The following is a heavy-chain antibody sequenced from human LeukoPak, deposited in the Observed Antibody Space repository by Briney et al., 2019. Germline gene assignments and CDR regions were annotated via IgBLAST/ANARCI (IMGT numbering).Heavy chain of an antibody. CDR1: GFSLCSFT. D-gene: IGHD2-8*02. J-gene: IGHJ5*02. CDR3: ARAAAETGAFRDNWFDP. V-gene: IGHV3-21*01. Sequence: GGSLRLSCAASGFSLCSFTMNWVRRAPGKGLEWVSSISSSSSSYIYYADSVKGRFTISRDNSKNTLYLQMDSLRAEDTALYYCARAAAETGAFRDNWFDPWGQGTLVTVSS. CDR2: ISSSSSSYI.